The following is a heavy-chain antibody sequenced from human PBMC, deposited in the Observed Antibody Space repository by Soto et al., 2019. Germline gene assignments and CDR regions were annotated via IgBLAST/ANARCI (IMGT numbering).Heavy chain of an antibody. CDR3: AREGEVQRLPFDY. CDR2: INSDGSST. Sequence: PGGSLRLSCAASGFTFSSYWMHWVRQAPGKGLVWVSRINSDGSSTSYADSVKGRFTISRDNAKNTLYLQMNSLRAEDTAVYYCAREGEVQRLPFDYWGQGTLGTGSS. J-gene: IGHJ4*02. CDR1: GFTFSSYW. V-gene: IGHV3-74*01. D-gene: IGHD3-16*01.